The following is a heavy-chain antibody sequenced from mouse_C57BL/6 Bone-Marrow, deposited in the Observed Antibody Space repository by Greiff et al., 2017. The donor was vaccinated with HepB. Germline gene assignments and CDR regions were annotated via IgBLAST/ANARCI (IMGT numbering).Heavy chain of an antibody. CDR1: GFNIKDYY. CDR2: IDPEDGEN. V-gene: IGHV14-2*01. CDR3: ARGDSNLYAMDY. Sequence: EVQLQQSGAELVKPGASVKLSCTASGFNIKDYYMHWVKQRTEQGLEWIGRIDPEDGENKYAPKFQGKATRTADTSSNTAYLQLSSLTSEDTAVYYCARGDSNLYAMDYWGQGTSVTVSS. J-gene: IGHJ4*01. D-gene: IGHD2-5*01.